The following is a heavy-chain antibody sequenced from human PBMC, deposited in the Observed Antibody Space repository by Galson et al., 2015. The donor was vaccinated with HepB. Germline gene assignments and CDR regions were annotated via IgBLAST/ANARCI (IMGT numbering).Heavy chain of an antibody. CDR1: GYTFTNYG. CDR2: ISTDNGNT. V-gene: IGHV1-18*01. J-gene: IGHJ5*02. Sequence: SVKVSCKASGYTFTNYGFSWVRQAPGQGLEWVGRISTDNGNTNYARNLQGRVTMTTDTSTTTAYMELRSLRSDDTAVYYCARDRASSSARGHWFDPWGQGTLVTVSS. CDR3: ARDRASSSARGHWFDP. D-gene: IGHD6-13*01.